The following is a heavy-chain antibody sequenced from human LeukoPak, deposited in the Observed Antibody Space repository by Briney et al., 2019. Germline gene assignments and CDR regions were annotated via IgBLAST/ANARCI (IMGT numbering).Heavy chain of an antibody. CDR2: ISINGDNT. J-gene: IGHJ4*02. CDR1: GFTLSNYA. Sequence: GGSLRLSCAASGFTLSNYASHWVRQAPGKGLEYVSAISINGDNTYYADSVKGRFTISRDNSKNTLYLQMGSLRAEDMAVYYCARVLRDISGYYDYWGQGTLVTVSS. D-gene: IGHD3-22*01. CDR3: ARVLRDISGYYDY. V-gene: IGHV3-64*02.